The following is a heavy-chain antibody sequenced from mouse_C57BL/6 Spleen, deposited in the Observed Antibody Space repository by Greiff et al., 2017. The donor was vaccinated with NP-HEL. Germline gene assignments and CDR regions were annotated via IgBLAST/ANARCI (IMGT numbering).Heavy chain of an antibody. V-gene: IGHV1-72*01. CDR1: GYTFTSYW. CDR2: IDPNSGGT. J-gene: IGHJ2*01. D-gene: IGHD1-1*01. Sequence: QVQLQQPGAELVKPGASVKLSCKASGYTFTSYWMHWVKQRPGRGLEWIGRIDPNSGGTKYNEKFKSKATLTVDKPSSTAYMQRSSLTSDDSAVYYCARLEFGITTVVADYWGQGTTLTVSS. CDR3: ARLEFGITTVVADY.